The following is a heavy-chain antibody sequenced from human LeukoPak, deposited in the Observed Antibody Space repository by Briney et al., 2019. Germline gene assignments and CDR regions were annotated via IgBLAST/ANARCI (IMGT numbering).Heavy chain of an antibody. D-gene: IGHD6-13*01. CDR3: ARVGSSWYGARNHWFDP. CDR1: GFTLSSYW. V-gene: IGHV3-7*01. CDR2: IKQVGSEK. Sequence: GGSLTLSCPAAGFTLSSYWMSWVRHAPGKGLEWVATIKQVGSEKYYVDSVKGRFTISTDTAKNSLYLQMTCLIAEETAVSYCARVGSSWYGARNHWFDPWGQGTLVTVSS. J-gene: IGHJ5*02.